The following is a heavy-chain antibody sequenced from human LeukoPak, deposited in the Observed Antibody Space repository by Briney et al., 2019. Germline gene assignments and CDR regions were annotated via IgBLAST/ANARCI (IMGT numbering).Heavy chain of an antibody. CDR3: ARDRESESDSEGDY. V-gene: IGHV3-7*01. Sequence: GGSLRLSCSGSGFTFSRFWMSWVRQAPGKGLEYVALIKQGGSEIYHMDSVKGRFTISRDDATNSLYLQMNSLRVEDTALYYCARDRESESDSEGDYWGQGTLVTVSS. D-gene: IGHD4-11*01. J-gene: IGHJ4*02. CDR2: IKQGGSEI. CDR1: GFTFSRFW.